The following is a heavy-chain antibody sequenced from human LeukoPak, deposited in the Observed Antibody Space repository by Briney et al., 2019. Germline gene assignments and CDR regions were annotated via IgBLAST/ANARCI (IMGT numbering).Heavy chain of an antibody. CDR3: AKDRTMVRGVIVNWFDP. Sequence: GRSLRLSCVASGFTFSSYGIHWVRQAPGKGLEWVAVISYDGSNKYYADSVKGRFTISRDNSKNTLYLQMNSLRAEDTAVYYCAKDRTMVRGVIVNWFDPWGQGTLVTVSS. D-gene: IGHD3-10*01. CDR2: ISYDGSNK. V-gene: IGHV3-30*18. CDR1: GFTFSSYG. J-gene: IGHJ5*02.